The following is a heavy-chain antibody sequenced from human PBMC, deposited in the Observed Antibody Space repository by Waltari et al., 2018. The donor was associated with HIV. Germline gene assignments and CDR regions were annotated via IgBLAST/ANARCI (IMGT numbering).Heavy chain of an antibody. CDR1: GGTFSNSA. D-gene: IGHD5-18*01. Sequence: QVQPVQSGAEVKKPGSSVKVSCKASGGTFSNSAINWLRQAPGQGLEWMGGIIPIFGSPNYAQKFQGRVTITADESTSTVYMKLSSLRSEDTAVYYCASASRDTAMGAFDIWGQGTMVTVSS. V-gene: IGHV1-69*01. J-gene: IGHJ3*02. CDR3: ASASRDTAMGAFDI. CDR2: IIPIFGSP.